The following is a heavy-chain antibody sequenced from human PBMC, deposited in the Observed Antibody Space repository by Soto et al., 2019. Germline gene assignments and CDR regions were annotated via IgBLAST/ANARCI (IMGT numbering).Heavy chain of an antibody. CDR2: LWDDGSNK. D-gene: IGHD3-10*01. V-gene: IGHV3-33*01. CDR1: GFTFSSYG. J-gene: IGHJ4*02. CDR3: ARDLEGFGELLVDY. Sequence: QVQLVESGGGVVQPGRSLRLSCAASGFTFSSYGMHWVRQAPGKGLEWVAVLWDDGSNKYYADSVKGRFTISRDNSKNTLYLQRNSLRAEDTAVYYCARDLEGFGELLVDYWGQGTLVTVSS.